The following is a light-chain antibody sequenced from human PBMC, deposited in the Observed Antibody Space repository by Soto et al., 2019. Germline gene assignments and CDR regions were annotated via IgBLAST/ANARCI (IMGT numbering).Light chain of an antibody. Sequence: EIVLTQSPATLSLSPGERATLSCRASQSVSSYLAWYQQKPGQAPRLLIYGASSRATGIPDKFSGSGSGTDFSLTISRLEPEDFAVYYCQHYDNSLITFGGGTKVDIK. V-gene: IGKV3-20*01. CDR2: GAS. J-gene: IGKJ4*01. CDR3: QHYDNSLIT. CDR1: QSVSSY.